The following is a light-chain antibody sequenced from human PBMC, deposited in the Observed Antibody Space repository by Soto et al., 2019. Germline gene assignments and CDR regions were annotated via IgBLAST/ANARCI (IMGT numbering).Light chain of an antibody. CDR3: QQYGSSGT. CDR1: QSVSNNY. J-gene: IGKJ1*01. Sequence: EIVLTQCPGTLSLSPGGRRSLSCRASQSVSNNYLAWYQQKPGQAPRLLIYGASNRATGIPDRFSGSGSGTDFTLTISRLEPEDFAVYYCQQYGSSGTFGQGTKVDIK. V-gene: IGKV3-20*01. CDR2: GAS.